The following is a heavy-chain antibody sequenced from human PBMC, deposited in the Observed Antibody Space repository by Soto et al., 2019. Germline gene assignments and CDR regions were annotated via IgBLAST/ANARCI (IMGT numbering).Heavy chain of an antibody. CDR2: IYSGGST. CDR3: ARVNYGESLYYYYYMDV. CDR1: GFTVSSNY. Sequence: GGSLRLSCAASGFTVSSNYMSWVRQAPGKGLEWVSVIYSGGSTYYADSVKGRFTISRDNSKNTLYLQMNSLRAEDTAVYYCARVNYGESLYYYYYMDVWGKGTTVTVSS. V-gene: IGHV3-66*01. J-gene: IGHJ6*03. D-gene: IGHD1-7*01.